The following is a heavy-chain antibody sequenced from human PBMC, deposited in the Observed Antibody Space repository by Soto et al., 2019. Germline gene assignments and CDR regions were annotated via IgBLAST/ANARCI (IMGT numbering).Heavy chain of an antibody. D-gene: IGHD6-13*01. Sequence: QITLKESGPTLVKPTQTLTLTCSISGFSVNTNGVGVGWIRQPPGKALEWLALIYWNDDKRYSPSLKSRLTITTAPPKTQVVLTITNMHPVDPGTYYCSPGHEQQQLVSEWFDHWGQGTLVTVSS. CDR2: IYWNDDK. CDR1: GFSVNTNGVG. CDR3: SPGHEQQQLVSEWFDH. V-gene: IGHV2-5*01. J-gene: IGHJ5*02.